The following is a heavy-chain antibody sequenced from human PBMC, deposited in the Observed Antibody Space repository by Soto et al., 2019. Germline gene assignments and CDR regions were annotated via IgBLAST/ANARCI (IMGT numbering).Heavy chain of an antibody. CDR3: ARGAKHPILTGPTAPDLYYGMDV. D-gene: IGHD3-9*01. CDR2: IIPIFGTA. J-gene: IGHJ6*02. V-gene: IGHV1-69*13. CDR1: GGTFSSYA. Sequence: ASVKVSCKASGGTFSSYAISWVRQAPGQGLEWMGGIIPIFGTANYAQKFQGRVTITADESTSTAYMELSSLRSEDTAVYYCARGAKHPILTGPTAPDLYYGMDVWGQGTTVTVS.